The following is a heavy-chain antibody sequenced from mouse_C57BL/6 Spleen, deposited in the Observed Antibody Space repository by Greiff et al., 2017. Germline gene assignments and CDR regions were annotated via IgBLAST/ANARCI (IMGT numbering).Heavy chain of an antibody. V-gene: IGHV2-5*01. Sequence: QVQLQQSGPGLVQPSQSLSITCTVSGFSLTSYGVHWVRQSPGKGLEWLGVIWSGGSTDYNAAFMSRLGITKDDTASQVFCTMNSLPADDTTIFYCAETGGYDRFCAMDYWGQGTTVTVSS. CDR3: AETGGYDRFCAMDY. J-gene: IGHJ4*01. CDR2: IWSGGST. CDR1: GFSLTSYG. D-gene: IGHD2-2*01.